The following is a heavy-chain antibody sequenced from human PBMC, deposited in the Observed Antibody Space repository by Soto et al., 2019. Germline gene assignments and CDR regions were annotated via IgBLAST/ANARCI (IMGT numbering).Heavy chain of an antibody. CDR1: GFTFSSYA. J-gene: IGHJ4*02. V-gene: IGHV3-30-3*01. D-gene: IGHD2-15*01. Sequence: QVQLVESGGGVVQPGRSLRLSCAASGFTFSSYAMHWVRQAPGKGLEWVAVISYDGSNKYYADSVKGRFTISRDISKNTLYLKMNSLRAEDTAVYYCARAGGLIVDYWGQGTLVTVSS. CDR2: ISYDGSNK. CDR3: ARAGGLIVDY.